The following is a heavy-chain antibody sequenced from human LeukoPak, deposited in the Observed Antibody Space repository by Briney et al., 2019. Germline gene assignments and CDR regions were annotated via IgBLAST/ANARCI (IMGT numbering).Heavy chain of an antibody. J-gene: IGHJ4*02. CDR2: ISSSSSYI. V-gene: IGHV3-21*01. Sequence: PGGFLRLSCAASGFTFSSYSMNWVRQAPGKGLEWVSSISSSSSYIYYADSVKGRFTISRDNAKNSLYLQMNSLRAEDMAVYYCARDHLSLLVPDYWGQGTLVTVSS. CDR1: GFTFSSYS. D-gene: IGHD3-10*01. CDR3: ARDHLSLLVPDY.